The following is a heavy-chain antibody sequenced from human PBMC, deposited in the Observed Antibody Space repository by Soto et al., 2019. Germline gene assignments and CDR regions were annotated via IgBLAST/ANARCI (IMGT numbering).Heavy chain of an antibody. Sequence: PSETLSLTCTVSGGSISSYYWSWIRQPPGKGLEWIGYIYYSGSTNYNPSLKSRVTISVDTSKNQFSLKLSSVTAADTAVYYCARGEVGAIPGNWFDPWGQGTLVTVSS. CDR2: IYYSGST. CDR3: ARGEVGAIPGNWFDP. D-gene: IGHD1-26*01. CDR1: GGSISSYY. V-gene: IGHV4-59*01. J-gene: IGHJ5*02.